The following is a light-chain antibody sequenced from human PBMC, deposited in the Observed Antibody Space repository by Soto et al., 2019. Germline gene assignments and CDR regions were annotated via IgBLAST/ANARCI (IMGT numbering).Light chain of an antibody. V-gene: IGKV3-15*01. J-gene: IGKJ5*01. CDR2: DVS. CDR1: QGVTTN. Sequence: EILMTQSPATLSVSPGERATLSCRAGQGVTTNFAWYQQKSGQYPRLLIYDVSIRATGVPARFSGTGSETDFTLTISGLQSEDSAIYFCQQYNNWPFSFGQGTRLEIK. CDR3: QQYNNWPFS.